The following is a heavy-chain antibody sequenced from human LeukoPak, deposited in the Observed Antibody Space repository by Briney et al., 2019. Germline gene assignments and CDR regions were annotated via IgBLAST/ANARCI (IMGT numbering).Heavy chain of an antibody. J-gene: IGHJ4*02. CDR1: GFTFDDCA. D-gene: IGHD6-19*01. V-gene: IGHV3-9*01. CDR3: AKDTGYSSGWYLDY. Sequence: GGSLRLSCAASGFTFDDCAMHWVRQAPGKGLECVSGISWNSGSIGYADSVKGRFTISRDNAKNSLYLQMNSLRAEDTALYYCAKDTGYSSGWYLDYWGQGTLVTVSS. CDR2: ISWNSGSI.